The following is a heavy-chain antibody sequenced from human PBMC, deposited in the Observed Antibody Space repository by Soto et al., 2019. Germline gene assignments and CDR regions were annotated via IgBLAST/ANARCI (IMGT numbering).Heavy chain of an antibody. CDR2: IYYSGST. CDR3: ARDTSRGEYDY. J-gene: IGHJ4*02. Sequence: TSETLSLTCTVSGGYISSYYCSWIRQPPGKGLEWIGYIYYSGSTNYNPSLKSRVTISVDTSKNQFSLKLSSVTAADTAVYFCARDTSRGEYDYWGQGTLVTVSS. V-gene: IGHV4-59*12. D-gene: IGHD3-10*01. CDR1: GGYISSYY.